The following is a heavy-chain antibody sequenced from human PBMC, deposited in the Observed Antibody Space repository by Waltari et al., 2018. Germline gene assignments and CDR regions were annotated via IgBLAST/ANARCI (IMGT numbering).Heavy chain of an antibody. CDR1: GFTVSTKY. J-gene: IGHJ6*02. V-gene: IGHV3-53*01. Sequence: EVQLEESGGGLIQPGGSLRLSCAASGFTVSTKYMTWVRQAPGKGRAWVSVIQTGGATYDADSVKGRFTMSRDNSKNTLDLQMNSRRAEDTAVYYCARVGTHTLYGMDVWGQGTTVTVSS. CDR3: ARVGTHTLYGMDV. CDR2: IQTGGAT. D-gene: IGHD1-26*01.